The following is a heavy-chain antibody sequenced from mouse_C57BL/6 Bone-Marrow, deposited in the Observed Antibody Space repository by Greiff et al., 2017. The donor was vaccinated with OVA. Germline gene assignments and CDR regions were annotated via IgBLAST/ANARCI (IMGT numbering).Heavy chain of an antibody. V-gene: IGHV1-64*01. D-gene: IGHD2-1*01. CDR1: GYTFTSYW. J-gene: IGHJ3*01. CDR2: IHPNSGST. Sequence: VQLKQPGAELVKPGASVKLSCKASGYTFTSYWMHWVKQRPGQGLEWIGMIHPNSGSTNYNEKFKSKATLTVDKSSSTAYMQLSSLTSEDSAVDSCARWDGNSAYWGQGTLVTVSA. CDR3: ARWDGNSAY.